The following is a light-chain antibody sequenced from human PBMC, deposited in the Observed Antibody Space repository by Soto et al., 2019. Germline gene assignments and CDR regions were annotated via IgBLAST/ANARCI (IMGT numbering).Light chain of an antibody. CDR1: QGIRDA. CDR3: LQHNSYPQT. Sequence: DIQMTQSPSSLSASVGDRVTITCRASQGIRDALGWYQQKPGKAPKRLIYAAFSLQSGVPSRFSGSGSGTDFALTISSLHPEDFATYYCLQHNSYPQTVGQGNKVEIK. V-gene: IGKV1-17*01. CDR2: AAF. J-gene: IGKJ1*01.